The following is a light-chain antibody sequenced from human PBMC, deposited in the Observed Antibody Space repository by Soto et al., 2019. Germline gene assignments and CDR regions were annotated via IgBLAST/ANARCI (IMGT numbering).Light chain of an antibody. J-gene: IGKJ4*01. CDR2: DAS. CDR3: QQYGSSPLT. CDR1: QSVRSNY. Sequence: EIVLTQSPDTLSLSPGERATLSCRASQSVRSNYLAWYQQKPGQAPRFLIYDASSRATGIPDRFSGSGSGTDFTLTIIRLEPEDFAVYYCQQYGSSPLTFGGGTKVDIK. V-gene: IGKV3-20*01.